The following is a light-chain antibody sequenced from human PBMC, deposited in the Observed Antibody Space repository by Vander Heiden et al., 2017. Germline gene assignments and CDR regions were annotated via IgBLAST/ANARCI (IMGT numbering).Light chain of an antibody. Sequence: DIQMTQSPSSLSASVGDRVTITCRASQSISSYLNWYQQKPGKATKLLIYTASSLQSGVPSRFSGSGSGTDCTLTSSSLQPADFATYYCQQSYSTPQTFGQGTKLEIE. CDR3: QQSYSTPQT. CDR2: TAS. CDR1: QSISSY. J-gene: IGKJ2*01. V-gene: IGKV1-39*01.